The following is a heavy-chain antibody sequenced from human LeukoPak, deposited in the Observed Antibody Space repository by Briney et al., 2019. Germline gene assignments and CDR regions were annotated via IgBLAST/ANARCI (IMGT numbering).Heavy chain of an antibody. V-gene: IGHV3-30-3*01. CDR2: ISYDGSNK. CDR1: GFTFSSYA. Sequence: GGSLRLSCAASGFTFSSYAMHWVRQAPGKGLEWVAVISYDGSNKYYADSVKGRFTISRDNSKNTLYLQMNSLRAEDTAVYYCARAGVTTGYWGQGTLVTVSS. CDR3: ARAGVTTGY. D-gene: IGHD4-17*01. J-gene: IGHJ4*02.